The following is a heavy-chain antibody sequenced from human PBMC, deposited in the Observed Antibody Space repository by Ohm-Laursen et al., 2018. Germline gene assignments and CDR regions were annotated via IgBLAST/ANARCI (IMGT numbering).Heavy chain of an antibody. Sequence: ASVKVSCNASGYTFTSYGISWVRQAPGQGLEWMGWISAYNGNTNYAQKLQGRVTMTTDTSTSTAYMELRRLRSDDTAVYYCARDRKTEVIPHFDYWGQGTLVTVSS. CDR2: ISAYNGNT. V-gene: IGHV1-18*01. J-gene: IGHJ4*02. CDR3: ARDRKTEVIPHFDY. D-gene: IGHD4-23*01. CDR1: GYTFTSYG.